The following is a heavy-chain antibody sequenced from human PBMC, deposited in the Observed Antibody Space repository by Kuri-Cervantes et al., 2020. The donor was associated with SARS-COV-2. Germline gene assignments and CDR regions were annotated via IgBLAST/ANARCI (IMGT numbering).Heavy chain of an antibody. Sequence: GSLRLSCAVSGYSISSGYYWGWIRQPPGKGLEWIGSIYHSGSTYYNPSLKSRVTISVDTSKNQFSLKLSSVTAADTAVYYCAGSHDYGDYVSGRLDYWGQGILVTVSS. CDR2: IYHSGST. CDR3: AGSHDYGDYVSGRLDY. CDR1: GYSISSGYY. V-gene: IGHV4-38-2*01. D-gene: IGHD4-17*01. J-gene: IGHJ4*02.